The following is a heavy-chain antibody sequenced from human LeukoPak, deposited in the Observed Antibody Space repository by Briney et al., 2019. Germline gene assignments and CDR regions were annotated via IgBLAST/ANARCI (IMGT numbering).Heavy chain of an antibody. J-gene: IGHJ6*02. Sequence: ASVKVSCKASGYTFTSYYIHWVRQAPGQGLEWMGIINPSGGSTTYARKFQGRVTMASDTSTSTVYMDLSSLRSEDTAVYYCAREFITMIGVVPTYYGMDVWGQGTTVTVSS. CDR2: INPSGGST. V-gene: IGHV1-46*01. D-gene: IGHD3-22*01. CDR1: GYTFTSYY. CDR3: AREFITMIGVVPTYYGMDV.